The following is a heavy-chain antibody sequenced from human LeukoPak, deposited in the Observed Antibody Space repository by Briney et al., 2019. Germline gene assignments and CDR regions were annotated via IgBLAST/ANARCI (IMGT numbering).Heavy chain of an antibody. D-gene: IGHD3-22*01. CDR2: IYYSGNT. V-gene: IGHV4-39*01. Sequence: SETLSLTCTVSGGSISTSSSYWGWIRQPPGKGLEWIGSIYYSGNTYYNPSLKSRVTMSVDTSKNQFSLRLSSVTAADTAFYYCARHSSYYYGMDVWGQGTTVTVSS. CDR1: GGSISTSSSY. CDR3: ARHSSYYYGMDV. J-gene: IGHJ6*02.